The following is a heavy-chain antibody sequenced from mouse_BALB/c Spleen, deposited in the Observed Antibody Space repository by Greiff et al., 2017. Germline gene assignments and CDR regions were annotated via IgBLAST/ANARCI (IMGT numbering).Heavy chain of an antibody. V-gene: IGHV5-12-2*01. Sequence: EVHLVESGGGLVQPGGSLKLSCAASGFTFSSYTMSWVRQTPEKRLEWVAYISNGGGSTYYPDTVKGRFTISRDNAKNTLYLQMSSLKSEDTAMYYCARHGGTSYFDYWGQGTTLTVSS. CDR2: ISNGGGST. CDR1: GFTFSSYT. CDR3: ARHGGTSYFDY. J-gene: IGHJ2*01. D-gene: IGHD3-3*01.